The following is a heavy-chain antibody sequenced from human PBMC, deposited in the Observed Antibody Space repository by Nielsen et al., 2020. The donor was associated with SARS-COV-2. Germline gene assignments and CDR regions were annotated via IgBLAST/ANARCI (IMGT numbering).Heavy chain of an antibody. Sequence: LRLSCAVSGGSISSGGYSWSWIRQPPGKGLEWIGYIYHSGSTNYNPSLKSRVTISVDTSKNQFSLKLSSVTAADTAVYYCARGVSTGYYYYYMDVWGKGTTVTVSS. D-gene: IGHD1-1*01. V-gene: IGHV4-30-2*01. CDR3: ARGVSTGYYYYYMDV. CDR1: GGSISSGGYS. CDR2: IYHSGST. J-gene: IGHJ6*03.